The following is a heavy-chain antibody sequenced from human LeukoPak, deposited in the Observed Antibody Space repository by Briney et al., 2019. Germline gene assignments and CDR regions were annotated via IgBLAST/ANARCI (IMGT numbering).Heavy chain of an antibody. CDR2: ISYDGTKK. V-gene: IGHV3-33*06. D-gene: IGHD5-24*01. CDR1: GFTFSSYG. Sequence: QPGWSLRLSCAASGFTFSSYGMHWVRQAPGKGLEWVAVISYDGTKKYYADSVKGRFIISRDNSKNTLYLQVNSLTAEDTAVYYCANGKQKWPTDWGQGTLVTVSS. CDR3: ANGKQKWPTD. J-gene: IGHJ4*02.